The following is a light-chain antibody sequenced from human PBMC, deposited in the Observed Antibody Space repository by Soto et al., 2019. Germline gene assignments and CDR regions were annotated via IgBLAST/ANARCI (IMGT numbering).Light chain of an antibody. CDR3: CSYAGSFIFV. CDR2: DVS. Sequence: QSALTQPRSVSGSPGQSVTISCTGTSSDVGGYNYVSWCQQYPGKAPKLMIYDVSGRPSGVPDRFSGSKSGNTASLTISGLQAEDEADYYCCSYAGSFIFVFGTGTKVTVL. J-gene: IGLJ1*01. CDR1: SSDVGGYNY. V-gene: IGLV2-11*01.